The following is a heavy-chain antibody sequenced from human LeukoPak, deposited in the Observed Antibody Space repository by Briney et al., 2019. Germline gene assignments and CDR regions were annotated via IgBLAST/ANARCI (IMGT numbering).Heavy chain of an antibody. Sequence: GGSLRLSCAAPGFTFSGYWVSWVRQAPGKGLEWVANVNQDGTEKYYVDSVKGRFTISRDNAKNSLYLQMNSLRAEDTAVYYCAREFKSWGLYGMDVWGQGTTVTVSS. J-gene: IGHJ6*02. V-gene: IGHV3-7*01. CDR3: AREFKSWGLYGMDV. CDR1: GFTFSGYW. CDR2: VNQDGTEK. D-gene: IGHD1-26*01.